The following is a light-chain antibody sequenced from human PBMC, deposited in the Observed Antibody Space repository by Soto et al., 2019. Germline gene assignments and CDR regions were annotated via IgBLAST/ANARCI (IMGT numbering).Light chain of an antibody. J-gene: IGKJ4*01. V-gene: IGKV3-15*01. CDR2: GAC. CDR3: QQYNDWPLT. Sequence: EIVMTQSPVTLSVSPGERATLSCRASQSVSSNLAWYKKKPGQAPRLLIDGACIRATGIPARFSGSGSGTEFTLTISSLQSEDFAVYYCQQYNDWPLTFGGGTKV. CDR1: QSVSSN.